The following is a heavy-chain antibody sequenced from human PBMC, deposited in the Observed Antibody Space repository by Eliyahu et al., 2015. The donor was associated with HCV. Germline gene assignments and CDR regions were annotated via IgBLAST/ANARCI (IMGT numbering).Heavy chain of an antibody. V-gene: IGHV4-61*01. CDR3: ARVRIYDDLTHFDY. Sequence: QVQLQESGPGLVKPSETLSXTCTVSGGSVSXGSYYWSWIRQPPGKGLEWIGYIYYSGSTNYNPSLKSRVTISVDTSKNQFSLKLSSVTAADTAVYYCARVRIYDDLTHFDYWGQGTLVTVSS. CDR2: IYYSGST. D-gene: IGHD4-17*01. CDR1: GGSVSXGSYY. J-gene: IGHJ4*02.